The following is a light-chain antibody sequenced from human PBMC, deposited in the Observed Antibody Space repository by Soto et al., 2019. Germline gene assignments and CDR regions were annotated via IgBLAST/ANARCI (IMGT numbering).Light chain of an antibody. V-gene: IGKV1-27*01. CDR1: QVIGNY. CDR2: SAS. CDR3: QQLNSWLT. J-gene: IGKJ4*01. Sequence: DIQMTQSPSSLSASVGDRVTITCRASQVIGNYLAWYQHKPGKVPQLLIYSASTLQSGVPSRFSGSGSGTEFTLTISSLQPEDFATCYCQQLNSWLTFGGGTKVDIK.